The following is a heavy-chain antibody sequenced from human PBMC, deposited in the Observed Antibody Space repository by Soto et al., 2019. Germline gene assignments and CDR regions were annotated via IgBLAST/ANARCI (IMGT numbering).Heavy chain of an antibody. J-gene: IGHJ6*03. CDR3: VKGNLPDIVVVTGASGVLFYYLDV. CDR2: INWNSDRV. CDR1: GFTFDDFA. D-gene: IGHD2-2*01. V-gene: IGHV3-9*01. Sequence: EVQLVESGGGLVQPGWSLRLSCAVSGFTFDDFAMHWVRRVPGKGLEWVSGINWNSDRVVYADSVRGRFTISRDNAKNSLYLQMNSLRSEDTALYYCVKGNLPDIVVVTGASGVLFYYLDVWGKGTAVTVSS.